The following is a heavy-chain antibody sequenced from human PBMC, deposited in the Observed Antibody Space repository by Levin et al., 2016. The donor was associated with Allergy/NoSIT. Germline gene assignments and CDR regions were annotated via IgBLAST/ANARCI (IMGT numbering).Heavy chain of an antibody. CDR3: AKGVPYCSGGSCYVYYFDY. V-gene: IGHV3-23*01. J-gene: IGHJ4*02. CDR2: ISGSGGST. D-gene: IGHD2-15*01. Sequence: WIRQPPGKGLEWVSTISGSGGSTYYADSVKGRFTISRDNSMNTLYLQMNSLRAEDTAVYYCAKGVPYCSGGSCYVYYFDYWGQGILVTVSS.